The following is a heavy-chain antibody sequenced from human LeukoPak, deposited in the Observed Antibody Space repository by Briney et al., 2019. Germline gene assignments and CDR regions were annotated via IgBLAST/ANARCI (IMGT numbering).Heavy chain of an antibody. CDR3: AREGLYYGMDV. Sequence: RGSLRLSCAASGFTFSSYWMSWVRQAPGKGLEWVAVISYDGSNKYYADSVKGRFTISRDNSKNTLYLQMNSLRAEDTAVYYCAREGLYYGMDVWGQGTTVTVSS. CDR1: GFTFSSYW. J-gene: IGHJ6*02. CDR2: ISYDGSNK. V-gene: IGHV3-30-3*01.